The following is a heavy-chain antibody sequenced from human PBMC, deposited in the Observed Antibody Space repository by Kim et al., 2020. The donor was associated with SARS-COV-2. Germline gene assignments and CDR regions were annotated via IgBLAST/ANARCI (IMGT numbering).Heavy chain of an antibody. CDR2: ISYDGSNK. V-gene: IGHV3-30-3*01. CDR3: ARGDYGSGSAADY. CDR1: GFTFSSYA. Sequence: GGSLRLSCAASGFTFSSYAMHWVRQAPGKGLEWVAVISYDGSNKYYADSVEGRFTISRDNSKNTLYLQMNSLRAEDTAVYYCARGDYGSGSAADYWGQGTLVTVSS. D-gene: IGHD3-10*01. J-gene: IGHJ4*02.